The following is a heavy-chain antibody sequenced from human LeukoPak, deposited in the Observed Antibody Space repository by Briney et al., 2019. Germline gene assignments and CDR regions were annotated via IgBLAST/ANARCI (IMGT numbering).Heavy chain of an antibody. V-gene: IGHV3-53*01. CDR3: TRAPLKAWLGGSDY. D-gene: IGHD6-19*01. CDR2: IYSGGYT. CDR1: GCSVSSNY. J-gene: IGHJ4*02. Sequence: GGSLRLSCAASGCSVSSNYMNWVRQAPGKGLEWVAVIYSGGYTYYADSVKGRFTISKDEYKNMLFLQMSSVRAEDTAVYYCTRAPLKAWLGGSDYWGQGTLVTVSS.